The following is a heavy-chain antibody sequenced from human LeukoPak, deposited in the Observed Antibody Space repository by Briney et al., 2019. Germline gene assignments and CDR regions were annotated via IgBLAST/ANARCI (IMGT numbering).Heavy chain of an antibody. Sequence: PGGSLRLSCAASGFTFSTYWMSWVRRAPGKGLGWVAILNQDGSEKYYVVSVKGRFTISRDNAENSLYLQMNSLRVEDTAIYYCARRRGDVWGQGTTVTVSS. V-gene: IGHV3-7*05. J-gene: IGHJ6*02. CDR1: GFTFSTYW. CDR2: LNQDGSEK. CDR3: ARRRGDV.